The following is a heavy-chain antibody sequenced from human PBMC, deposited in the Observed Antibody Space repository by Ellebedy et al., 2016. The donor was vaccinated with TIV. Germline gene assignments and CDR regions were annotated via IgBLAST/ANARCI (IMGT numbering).Heavy chain of an antibody. CDR2: IKEDGSVE. V-gene: IGHV3-7*01. CDR1: GFTFSSYS. Sequence: GGSLRLSCAASGFTFSSYSLVWVRQAPGKGLEWVAQIKEDGSVEAYIDSVKGRFSISRDNAKKSLYLQMNNLRAEDTAVYYCAGPAAIGTKAFDYWGQGTLVTVSS. D-gene: IGHD2-2*01. J-gene: IGHJ4*02. CDR3: AGPAAIGTKAFDY.